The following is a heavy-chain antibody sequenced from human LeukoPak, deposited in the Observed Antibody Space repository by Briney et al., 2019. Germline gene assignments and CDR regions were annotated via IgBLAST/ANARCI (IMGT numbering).Heavy chain of an antibody. CDR1: GYSISSGYF. Sequence: SETLSLTCAVSGYSISSGYFWGWIRQPPGKGLEWSGTIYHSGSTYYNPSLKSRVTISVDTSKNQFSLKLNSVTVADTAVYYCARDPPTTVTTPDYWGQGTLVTVSS. V-gene: IGHV4-38-2*02. D-gene: IGHD4-17*01. CDR2: IYHSGST. CDR3: ARDPPTTVTTPDY. J-gene: IGHJ4*02.